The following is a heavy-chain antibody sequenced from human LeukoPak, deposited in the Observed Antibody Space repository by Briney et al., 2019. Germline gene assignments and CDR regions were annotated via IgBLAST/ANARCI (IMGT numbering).Heavy chain of an antibody. J-gene: IGHJ4*02. V-gene: IGHV1-69*13. D-gene: IGHD4-23*01. CDR1: GGTFSSYA. Sequence: GASVKVSCKASGGTFSSYAISWVRQAPGQGLEWMGGIIPIFGTANYAQKFQGRVTTTADESTSTAYMELSSLRSEDTAVYYCARGDYGGFDYWGQGTLVTVSS. CDR3: ARGDYGGFDY. CDR2: IIPIFGTA.